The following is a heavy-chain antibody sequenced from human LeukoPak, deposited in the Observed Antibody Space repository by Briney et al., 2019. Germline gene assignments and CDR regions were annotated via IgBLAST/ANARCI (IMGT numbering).Heavy chain of an antibody. Sequence: RSSETLSLTCTVSGGSSSSYYWTWIRQPPGKGLEWIGYIHPSGSTNYNPSLKSRVTMSVDTSKNQFTLRLSSVTAADTAVYYCVRPGQSSWWVYFNYWGQGTVVTVSS. J-gene: IGHJ4*02. D-gene: IGHD2-15*01. CDR2: IHPSGST. V-gene: IGHV4-4*09. CDR1: GGSSSSYY. CDR3: VRPGQSSWWVYFNY.